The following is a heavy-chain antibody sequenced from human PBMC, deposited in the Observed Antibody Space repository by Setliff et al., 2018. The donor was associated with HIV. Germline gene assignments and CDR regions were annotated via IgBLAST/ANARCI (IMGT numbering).Heavy chain of an antibody. J-gene: IGHJ4*02. CDR3: AMFSSSSG. CDR2: INNDTTTT. V-gene: IGHV3-74*01. CDR1: GFTFSRYW. D-gene: IGHD6-6*01. Sequence: QPGGSLRLSCAASGFTFSRYWMHWVRQAPGQGLVWVSGINNDTTTTTYADSVKGRFSISRDNAKNTLYLQMNGLRGEDTAVYYCAMFSSSSGWGQGTQVTVSS.